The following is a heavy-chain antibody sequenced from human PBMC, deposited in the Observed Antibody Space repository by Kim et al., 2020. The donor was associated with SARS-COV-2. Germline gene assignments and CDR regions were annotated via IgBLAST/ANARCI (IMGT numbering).Heavy chain of an antibody. CDR3: DASDY. V-gene: IGHV3-23*01. Sequence: GGSLRLSCAASGFTFRGYAMSWARQAPGKGLEWVSTISDSGFRTHYTDSVKGRFTISRDNSKSTLFLQMNSLRVEDTAVYYCDASDYWGQGSLVTDSS. CDR1: GFTFRGYA. CDR2: ISDSGFRT. J-gene: IGHJ4*02.